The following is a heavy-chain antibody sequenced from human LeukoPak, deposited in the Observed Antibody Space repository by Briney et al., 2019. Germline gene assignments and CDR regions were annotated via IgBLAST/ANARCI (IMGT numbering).Heavy chain of an antibody. D-gene: IGHD6-19*01. CDR2: IHGSGHT. V-gene: IGHV4-59*08. Sequence: SETLSLTCTVSGGSLNIHYWSWIRQPPGKGLEWIGYIHGSGHTHYDTSLRGRATISEDTSKNQFFLQLTSVTAADTAIYYSARNVGWYTYDTWGQGILVTVSS. CDR1: GGSLNIHY. J-gene: IGHJ5*02. CDR3: ARNVGWYTYDT.